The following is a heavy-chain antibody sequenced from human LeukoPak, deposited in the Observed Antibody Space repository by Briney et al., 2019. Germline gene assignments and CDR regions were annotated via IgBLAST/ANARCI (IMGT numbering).Heavy chain of an antibody. D-gene: IGHD5-18*01. CDR2: VTGGGVDT. J-gene: IGHJ3*01. CDR3: AKAPGKYSSN. V-gene: IGHV3-23*01. CDR1: GFTFTNYA. Sequence: GGSLRLSCAASGFTFTNYAMNWFRQAPGKGLEWVSTVTGGGVDTYYADSVKGRFTISRDNSKNTLHLQMNNLRAEDTAIYYCAKAPGKYSSNWGQGTMVTVSS.